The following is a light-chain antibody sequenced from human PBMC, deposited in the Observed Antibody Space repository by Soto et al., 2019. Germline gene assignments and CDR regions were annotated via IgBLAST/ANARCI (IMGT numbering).Light chain of an antibody. CDR1: NRDVGTHNY. V-gene: IGLV2-8*01. CDR3: FSYAGGSTFV. Sequence: HSALTQPPSASGSPGQSVTISCTGTNRDVGTHNYVSWYQQYPGKAPKLLIYDVVKRPSGIPHRFSGSKSGNTASLTVSGLQADDEADYYCFSYAGGSTFVFGTGTKVTVL. CDR2: DVV. J-gene: IGLJ1*01.